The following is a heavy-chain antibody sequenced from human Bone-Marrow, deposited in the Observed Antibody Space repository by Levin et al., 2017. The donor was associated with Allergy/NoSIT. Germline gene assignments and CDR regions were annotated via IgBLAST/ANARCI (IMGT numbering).Heavy chain of an antibody. D-gene: IGHD1-26*01. J-gene: IGHJ4*02. CDR1: GFSLNTALMG. V-gene: IGHV2-5*02. CDR2: IYWDDDK. CDR3: AHITAGWELFDY. Sequence: SGPTLVKPTESLTLTCSFSGFSLNTALMGVAWIRQPPGKALEWLALIYWDDDKRYSPSLRSRLTITKDTSKNQVVLTMTNMDPMDTATYFCAHITAGWELFDYWGQGSLVTVSS.